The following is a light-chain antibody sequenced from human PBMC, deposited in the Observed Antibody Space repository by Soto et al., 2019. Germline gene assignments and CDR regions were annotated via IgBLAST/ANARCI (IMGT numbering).Light chain of an antibody. J-gene: IGLJ2*01. Sequence: QSALTQPASVSGSPGQSITISCTGTRSDIGAYNFVSWYQQPPGKAPNLMLYDVNIRPSGVSNRFSGSKSGNTASLTIAGLHAEDEADYYRTSWTTSTTMIFGGGTKVTVL. CDR3: TSWTTSTTMI. V-gene: IGLV2-14*03. CDR1: RSDIGAYNF. CDR2: DVN.